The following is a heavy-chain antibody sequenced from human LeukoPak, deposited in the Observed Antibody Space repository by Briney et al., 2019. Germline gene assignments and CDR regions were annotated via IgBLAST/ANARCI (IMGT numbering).Heavy chain of an antibody. CDR3: AKDKAKAATIKSDAFDI. Sequence: PRGSLRLSCAASEFTFSSYAMSWVRQATGKGLEWVSAISGSGGSTYYADSVKGRFTISRDNSKNTLYLQMNSLRAEDTAVYYCAKDKAKAATIKSDAFDIWGQGTMVTVSS. CDR1: EFTFSSYA. V-gene: IGHV3-23*01. D-gene: IGHD5-12*01. CDR2: ISGSGGST. J-gene: IGHJ3*02.